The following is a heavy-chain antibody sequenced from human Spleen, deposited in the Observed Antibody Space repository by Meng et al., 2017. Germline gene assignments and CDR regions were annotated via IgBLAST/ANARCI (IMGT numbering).Heavy chain of an antibody. Sequence: QLQLQESGPGLVKPSETLSLTCSVSGDSIRSGGYYWSWIRQHPEKGLEWIGYIFYSGSTDSNPSLKSLVTISQDTSKNQFSLKMSSVTAADTAVYYCARGSYGDHRSHWFDPWGQGTLVTVSS. CDR1: GDSIRSGGYY. CDR2: IFYSGST. CDR3: ARGSYGDHRSHWFDP. D-gene: IGHD4-17*01. J-gene: IGHJ5*02. V-gene: IGHV4-31*01.